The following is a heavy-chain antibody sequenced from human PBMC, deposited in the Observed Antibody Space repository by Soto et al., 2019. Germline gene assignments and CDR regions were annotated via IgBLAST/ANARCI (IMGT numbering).Heavy chain of an antibody. CDR1: GFTFSNYA. CDR3: ARDLSRGITMIALEIHY. Sequence: ESGGGVVQPGRSLRLSCAASGFTFSNYAMHWVRQAPGKGLELVAIISYDGSNKYYAESVKGRFTISRDNPRNTVHLQMSSLRVEDTALYYCARDLSRGITMIALEIHYWGQGTRVTVAS. J-gene: IGHJ4*02. CDR2: ISYDGSNK. D-gene: IGHD3-22*01. V-gene: IGHV3-30-3*01.